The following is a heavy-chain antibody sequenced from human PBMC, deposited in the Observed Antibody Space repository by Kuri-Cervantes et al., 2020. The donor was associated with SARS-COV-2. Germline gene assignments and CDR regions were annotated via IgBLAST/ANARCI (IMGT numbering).Heavy chain of an antibody. V-gene: IGHV2-5*02. D-gene: IGHD3-9*01. CDR3: ARDHYDILTGYYSCFDY. CDR1: GFSLSTSGVG. CDR2: IYWDDDK. Sequence: SGPTLVKPTQTLTLTCTFSGFSLSTSGVGVGWIRQPPGKALEWLALIYWDDDKRYSPSLKSRLTITKDTSKNQVVLTMTNMDPVDTATYYCARDHYDILTGYYSCFDYWAQGTLVTVPS. J-gene: IGHJ4*02.